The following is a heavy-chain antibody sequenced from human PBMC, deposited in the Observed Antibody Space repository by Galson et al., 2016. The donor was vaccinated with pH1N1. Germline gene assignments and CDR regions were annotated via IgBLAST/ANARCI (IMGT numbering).Heavy chain of an antibody. CDR2: IYSSGNT. V-gene: IGHV4-61*02. D-gene: IGHD6-6*01. CDR3: GRGGEEVLSSGNPHNWFDP. J-gene: IGHJ5*02. Sequence: LTCSVSGGPITSGIYFWGWIRQPAGKGLEWIGLIYSSGNTNYNPSLKSRVTISADASKNQFSLKLTSVTAADTARYYCGRGGEEVLSSGNPHNWFDPWGPGTLVTVSS. CDR1: GGPITSGIYF.